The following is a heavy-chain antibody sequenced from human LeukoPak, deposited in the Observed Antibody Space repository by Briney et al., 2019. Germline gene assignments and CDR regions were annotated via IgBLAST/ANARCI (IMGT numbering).Heavy chain of an antibody. CDR1: GGSISSSSYY. CDR2: IYYSGST. CDR3: ARDSTTVTTLYYYYMDV. Sequence: SETLSLTCTVSGGSISSSSYYWGWIRQPPGKGLEWIGSIYYSGSTYYNPSLKSRVTISVDTSKNQFSLELSSVTAADTAVYYCARDSTTVTTLYYYYMDVWGKGTTVTVSS. V-gene: IGHV4-39*07. D-gene: IGHD4-17*01. J-gene: IGHJ6*03.